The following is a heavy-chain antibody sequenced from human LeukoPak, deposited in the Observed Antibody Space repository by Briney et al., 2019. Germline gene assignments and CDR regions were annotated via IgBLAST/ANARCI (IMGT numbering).Heavy chain of an antibody. CDR1: GGSISSYY. Sequence: PSETLSLTCTVSGGSISSYYWSWIRQPAGKGLEWIGRIYTSGSTNYNPSLKSRVTMSVDTSKNQFSLKLSSVTAADTAVYYCARDRVAAAGKSWFDPWGQGTLVTVSS. V-gene: IGHV4-4*07. D-gene: IGHD6-13*01. CDR3: ARDRVAAAGKSWFDP. CDR2: IYTSGST. J-gene: IGHJ5*02.